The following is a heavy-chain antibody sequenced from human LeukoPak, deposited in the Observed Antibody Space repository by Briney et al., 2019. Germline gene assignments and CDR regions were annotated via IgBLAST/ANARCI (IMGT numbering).Heavy chain of an antibody. Sequence: ASVKVSCKVSGYTLTELSMHWVRQSPGKGLEWMGGFDPEDGETIYAQKFQGRVTMTEGTSTDTAYMELSSLRSEDTAVYYCATGPYLEWLTNGGQGTLVTVSS. J-gene: IGHJ4*02. D-gene: IGHD3-3*01. V-gene: IGHV1-24*01. CDR3: ATGPYLEWLTN. CDR1: GYTLTELS. CDR2: FDPEDGET.